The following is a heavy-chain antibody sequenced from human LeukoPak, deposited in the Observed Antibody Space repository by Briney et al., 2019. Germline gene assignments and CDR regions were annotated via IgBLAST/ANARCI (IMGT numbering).Heavy chain of an antibody. J-gene: IGHJ4*02. CDR1: GFTFSSYS. CDR2: ISSSSSYI. Sequence: GGSLRLSCAASGFTFSSYSMNWVRQAPGKGLEWVSSISSSSSYIYYADSVKGRFTISRDNAKNSLYLQMNSLRAEDTAVYYCARDPGGVNFDYWGQGTLVTVSS. D-gene: IGHD6-25*01. CDR3: ARDPGGVNFDY. V-gene: IGHV3-21*01.